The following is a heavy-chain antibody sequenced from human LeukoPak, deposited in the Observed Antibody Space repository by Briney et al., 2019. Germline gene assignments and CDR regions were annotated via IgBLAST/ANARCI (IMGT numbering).Heavy chain of an antibody. J-gene: IGHJ4*02. CDR3: ASIYDSSGYYYDDGERPYAPFDY. D-gene: IGHD3-22*01. Sequence: GGSLRLSCAASGFTFSSYSMNWVRQAPGKGLEWVSYISSSSSTIYYADSVKGRFTISRDNAKNSLYLQMNSLRAEDTAVYYCASIYDSSGYYYDDGERPYAPFDYWGQGTLVTVSS. CDR2: ISSSSSTI. V-gene: IGHV3-48*01. CDR1: GFTFSSYS.